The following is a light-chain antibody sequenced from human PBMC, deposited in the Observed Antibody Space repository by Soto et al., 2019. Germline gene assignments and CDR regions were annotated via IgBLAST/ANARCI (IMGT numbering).Light chain of an antibody. CDR3: CSYTTSTTYV. CDR1: TSDIGGYNS. V-gene: IGLV2-14*03. CDR2: DVN. J-gene: IGLJ1*01. Sequence: QSALTQPASVSGSPGQSITISCTGTTSDIGGYNSVSWYQQHPGKAPKLIIYDVNNRPSGVSNRFSASMSADTASTASLIISGLQDEDEADYYCCSYTTSTTYVFGSGTKLTVL.